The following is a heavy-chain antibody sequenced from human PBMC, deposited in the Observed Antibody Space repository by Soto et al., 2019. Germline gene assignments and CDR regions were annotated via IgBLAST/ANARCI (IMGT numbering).Heavy chain of an antibody. Sequence: VCQSPGRGLEWVAMISYDGTKIHYADSVKGRFAISRDNAKNRLDLQMNSLRAEDTALYRCVRDILRIPYGSGRFEPWGLGTLVTVSS. CDR3: VRDILRIPYGSGRFEP. V-gene: IGHV3-33*01. CDR2: ISYDGTKI. D-gene: IGHD3-10*01. J-gene: IGHJ5*02.